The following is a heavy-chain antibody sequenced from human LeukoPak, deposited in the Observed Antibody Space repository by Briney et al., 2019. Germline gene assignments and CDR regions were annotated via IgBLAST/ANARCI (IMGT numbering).Heavy chain of an antibody. Sequence: LETLSLTCTVSGGSISGYYWSWVRQPPGKGLEWIGEIYHSGSTNYNPSLKSRVTISVDKSKNQFSLKLSSVTAADTAVYYCARARPAASHYYYYGMDVWGQGTTVTVSS. D-gene: IGHD6-6*01. CDR1: GGSISGYY. CDR3: ARARPAASHYYYYGMDV. V-gene: IGHV4-4*02. J-gene: IGHJ6*02. CDR2: IYHSGST.